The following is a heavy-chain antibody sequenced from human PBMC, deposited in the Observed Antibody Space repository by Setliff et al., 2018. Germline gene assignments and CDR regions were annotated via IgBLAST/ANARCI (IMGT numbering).Heavy chain of an antibody. D-gene: IGHD2-15*01. V-gene: IGHV3-33*08. Sequence: GGSLRLSCAASGFTFSTYRMNWVRQAPGKGLEWVAVIWDDGGNKYHADSVTGRFTISRDNSKNTLYLQMNSLRPDDTAVYYCARTCSGSGCYAGLESWGQGTPVTVSS. CDR2: IWDDGGNK. CDR3: ARTCSGSGCYAGLES. CDR1: GFTFSTYR. J-gene: IGHJ4*02.